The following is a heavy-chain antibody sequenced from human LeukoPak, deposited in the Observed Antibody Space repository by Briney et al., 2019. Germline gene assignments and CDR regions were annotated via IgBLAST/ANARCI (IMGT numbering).Heavy chain of an antibody. V-gene: IGHV3-48*03. CDR1: GFTFSSYE. D-gene: IGHD2-8*01. CDR3: ARVGTSGPADGFDI. CDR2: ISSSGSTI. Sequence: TGGSLRLSCAASGFTFSSYETNWVRQAPGKGLEWVSLISSSGSTIYYADSVKGRFTLSRDNAKKSLYLQMNSLRAEDTAVYYCARVGTSGPADGFDIWGQGTMVTVSS. J-gene: IGHJ3*02.